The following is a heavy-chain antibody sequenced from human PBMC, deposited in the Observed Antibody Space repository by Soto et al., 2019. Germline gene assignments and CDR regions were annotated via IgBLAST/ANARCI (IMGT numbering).Heavy chain of an antibody. J-gene: IGHJ3*01. Sequence: GASVKVSCMASGYTFNKYGFNCVRQAPGQGLEWMGRISAFNDYTNLAQKFQGRITLTTDASTNTAYMELQILRSDDTVMYYCARGRGVVIPAGTPDAFDVWGQGTMVTVSS. CDR3: ARGRGVVIPAGTPDAFDV. CDR1: GYTFNKYG. CDR2: ISAFNDYT. V-gene: IGHV1-18*01. D-gene: IGHD6-13*01.